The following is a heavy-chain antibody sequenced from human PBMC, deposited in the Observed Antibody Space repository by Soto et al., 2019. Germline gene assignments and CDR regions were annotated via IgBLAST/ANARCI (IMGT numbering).Heavy chain of an antibody. Sequence: VQLVESGGGLIQPGGSLRLSCAASGFTVSNNHMTWVRQAAGKGLELVSFVHGGGSTSYADSVKGRFTISRDNSKNTLYLQMDSLRSEDAAIYYCAGRLTTAARVDYGGRGTLVTVSS. J-gene: IGHJ4*02. V-gene: IGHV3-53*01. D-gene: IGHD3-16*01. CDR1: GFTVSNNH. CDR3: AGRLTTAARVDY. CDR2: VHGGGST.